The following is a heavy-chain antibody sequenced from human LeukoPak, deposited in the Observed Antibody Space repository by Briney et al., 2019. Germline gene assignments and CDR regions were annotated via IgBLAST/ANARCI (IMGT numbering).Heavy chain of an antibody. V-gene: IGHV3-23*01. Sequence: PGGSLRPSCAASGFSFTDYAMSWARQPPGKGLEWVSAVSGHGDTTDYVDSVKGRFTISRGNSRNTVHLQIDSLRIEDTGVYYCARGSTAAAPGWVYWGRGTLVTVSS. CDR1: GFSFTDYA. D-gene: IGHD6-19*01. CDR3: ARGSTAAAPGWVY. J-gene: IGHJ4*01. CDR2: VSGHGDTT.